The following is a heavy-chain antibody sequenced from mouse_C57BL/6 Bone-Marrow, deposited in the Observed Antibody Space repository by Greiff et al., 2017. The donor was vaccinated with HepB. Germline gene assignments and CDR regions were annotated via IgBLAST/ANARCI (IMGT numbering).Heavy chain of an antibody. CDR1: GYTFTEYT. CDR3: ARHLPITTVVARDYFDY. D-gene: IGHD1-1*01. V-gene: IGHV1-62-2*01. J-gene: IGHJ2*01. Sequence: LVESGAELVKPGASVKLSCKASGYTFTEYTIHWVKQRSGQGLEWIGWFYPGSGSIKYNEKFKDKATLTADKSSSTVYMELSRLTSEDSAVYFCARHLPITTVVARDYFDYWGQGTTLTVSS. CDR2: FYPGSGSI.